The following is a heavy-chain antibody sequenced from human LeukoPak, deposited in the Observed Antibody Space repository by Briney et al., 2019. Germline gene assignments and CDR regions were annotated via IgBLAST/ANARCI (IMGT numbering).Heavy chain of an antibody. V-gene: IGHV4-39*01. CDR1: GGSISSSSYY. J-gene: IGHJ4*02. D-gene: IGHD6-6*01. CDR2: IYYSGST. CDR3: ARHGPGKYSSSEGLHY. Sequence: SETLSLTCTVSGGSISSSSYYWGWIRQPPGKGLEWIGSIYYSGSTYYNPSLKSRVTISVDTSKNQFSLKLSSVTAADTAVYYCARHGPGKYSSSEGLHYWGQGTLVTVSS.